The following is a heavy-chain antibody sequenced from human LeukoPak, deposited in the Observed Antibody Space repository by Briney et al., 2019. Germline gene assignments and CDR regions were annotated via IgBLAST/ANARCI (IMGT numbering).Heavy chain of an antibody. CDR3: AKDSWWSCEY. CDR1: GFTFSSFA. CDR2: IRPDGNSK. J-gene: IGHJ4*02. Sequence: PGGSLRLSCATSGFTFSSFAMNWVRQAPGKGLEWVANIRPDGNSKSYADSVKGRFTISRDNSKNTLNLQMNSVRPEDTAVYYCAKDSWWSCEYWGQGTLVTVSS. V-gene: IGHV3-30*02. D-gene: IGHD2-15*01.